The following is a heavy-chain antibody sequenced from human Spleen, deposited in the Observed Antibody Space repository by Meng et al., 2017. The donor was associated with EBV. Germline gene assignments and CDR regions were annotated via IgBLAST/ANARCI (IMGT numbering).Heavy chain of an antibody. CDR2: IYYTGST. J-gene: IGHJ4*02. V-gene: IGHV4-30-4*01. D-gene: IGHD3-22*01. CDR1: GGSISSGDDY. Sequence: LQKSGPGLLKSSQPPSLPSAVSGGSISSGDDYWSWIRQPPGKGLEWMGNIYYTGSTYYHPSLKSRLSILVDTSKNHFSVRLSSVTAADTAVYFCARGPDYYVSSGAGAFDFWGLGTLVTVSS. CDR3: ARGPDYYVSSGAGAFDF.